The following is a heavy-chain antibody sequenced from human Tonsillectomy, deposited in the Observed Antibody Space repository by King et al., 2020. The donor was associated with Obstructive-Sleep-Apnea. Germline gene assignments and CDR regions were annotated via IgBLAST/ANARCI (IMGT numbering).Heavy chain of an antibody. CDR3: AKWQHYYDGVSSAYSLYWYFDF. D-gene: IGHD3-22*01. V-gene: IGHV3-23*04. Sequence: VQLVESGGGLVQPGGSLRLSYAASGFTFSGNAMTWVRQAPGMGLEWGATISASGGTSHYADGGRGRFTISRDNSRNTVYVQMNSLRVDDTAIFYCAKWQHYYDGVSSAYSLYWYFDFWGRGTLITVSS. CDR1: GFTFSGNA. J-gene: IGHJ2*01. CDR2: ISASGGTS.